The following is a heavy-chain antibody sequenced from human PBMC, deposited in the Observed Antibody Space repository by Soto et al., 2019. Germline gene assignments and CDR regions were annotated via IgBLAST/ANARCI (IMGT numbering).Heavy chain of an antibody. CDR2: ISYDGSNK. D-gene: IGHD3-10*01. CDR3: AKDRMAAGVRGYFDY. CDR1: AFTFSSYG. J-gene: IGHJ4*02. Sequence: QVQLVESGGGVVQPGKSLRLSCAVSAFTFSSYGMDWVRHAPGKGLEWVAVISYDGSNKYYADSVKGRFTISRDNSKNTLYLQMSSLRADDTAVYYCAKDRMAAGVRGYFDYWGQGTLVTVSS. V-gene: IGHV3-30*18.